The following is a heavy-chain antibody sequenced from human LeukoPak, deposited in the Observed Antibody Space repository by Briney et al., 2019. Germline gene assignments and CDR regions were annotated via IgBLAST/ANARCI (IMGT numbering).Heavy chain of an antibody. D-gene: IGHD4-23*01. V-gene: IGHV4-34*01. Sequence: PSETLSLTCAVYGGSFSGYYWIWIRQPPGKRLEWMGEINHSGSTNYNLSLKSRVTISVDTSKNQFSLKLSSMTAADTAVYYCARGGHTVAKRRSGNYFDYWGQGTLGTVSS. CDR1: GGSFSGYY. CDR3: ARGGHTVAKRRSGNYFDY. J-gene: IGHJ4*02. CDR2: INHSGST.